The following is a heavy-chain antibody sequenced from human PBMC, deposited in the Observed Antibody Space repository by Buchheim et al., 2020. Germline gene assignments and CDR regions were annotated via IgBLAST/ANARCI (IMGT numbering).Heavy chain of an antibody. V-gene: IGHV3-30*02. CDR3: AKDPGYDSSGYYQYYFDY. J-gene: IGHJ4*02. CDR1: GFTFSSYG. Sequence: QVQLVESGGGVVQPGRSLRLSCAASGFTFSSYGMRWVRQAPGKGLEWVAFIRYDGSNKYYADSVKGRFTISRDNSKNTLYLQMNSLRAEDTAVYYCAKDPGYDSSGYYQYYFDYWGQGTL. D-gene: IGHD3-22*01. CDR2: IRYDGSNK.